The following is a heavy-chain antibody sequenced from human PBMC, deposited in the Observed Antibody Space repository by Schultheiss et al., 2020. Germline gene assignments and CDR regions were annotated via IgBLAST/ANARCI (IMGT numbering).Heavy chain of an antibody. V-gene: IGHV5-10-1*01. CDR3: ARQFTYYDFWSGSKTGDLHYSGMDV. CDR1: GYSFTSYW. CDR2: IDPSDSYT. Sequence: GESLKISCKGSGYSFTSYWISWVRQMPGKGLEWMGRIDPSDSYTNYSPSFQGHVTISADKSISTAYLQWSSLKASDTAMYYCARQFTYYDFWSGSKTGDLHYSGMDVRCPGTTVT. D-gene: IGHD3-3*01. J-gene: IGHJ6*02.